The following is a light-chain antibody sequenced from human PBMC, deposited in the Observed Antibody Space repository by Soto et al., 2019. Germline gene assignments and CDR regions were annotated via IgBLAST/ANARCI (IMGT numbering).Light chain of an antibody. Sequence: QSALTQPASESGSAGQSITISCSGTMRDVGAYNLVSWYQQHPGTAPKLIIYEVRNRPSGISSRFSGSRSGNTASLTISGLQPEDDGDYYCSAYTARSTLVFGGGIKLTVL. CDR1: MRDVGAYNL. J-gene: IGLJ3*02. CDR2: EVR. CDR3: SAYTARSTLV. V-gene: IGLV2-14*01.